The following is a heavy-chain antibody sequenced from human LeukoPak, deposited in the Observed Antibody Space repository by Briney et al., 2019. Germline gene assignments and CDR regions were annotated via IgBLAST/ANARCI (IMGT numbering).Heavy chain of an antibody. D-gene: IGHD6-13*01. V-gene: IGHV3-11*01. CDR3: ARGDSSWYYFDY. CDR1: GFILSDYY. Sequence: GGSLRLSCAASGFILSDYYMNWIRQAPGKGLEWVSYISSSGSTIYYADSVKGRFTISRDNAKNPLYLQMNSLRAEDTAVYYCARGDSSWYYFDYWGQGTLVTVSS. CDR2: ISSSGSTI. J-gene: IGHJ4*02.